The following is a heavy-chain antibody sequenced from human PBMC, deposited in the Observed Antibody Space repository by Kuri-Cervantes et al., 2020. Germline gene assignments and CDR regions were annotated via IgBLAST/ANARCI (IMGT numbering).Heavy chain of an antibody. D-gene: IGHD3-9*01. V-gene: IGHV3-21*04. Sequence: GESLKISCAASGFTFSTYSMNWVRQAPGKGLEWVSSISSTSSYIYYTDSVKGRFTISRDNAKNSVFLQMNSLRVEDTALYYCAKDRHYDILTGPVDYWGQGTLVTVSS. CDR3: AKDRHYDILTGPVDY. CDR2: ISSTSSYI. CDR1: GFTFSTYS. J-gene: IGHJ4*02.